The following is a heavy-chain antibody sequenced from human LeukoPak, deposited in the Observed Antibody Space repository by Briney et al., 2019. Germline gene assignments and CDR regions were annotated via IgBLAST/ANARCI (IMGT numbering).Heavy chain of an antibody. CDR3: AKDQWLVLDY. CDR2: ISSSGSTI. D-gene: IGHD6-19*01. CDR1: GFTFSSYE. J-gene: IGHJ4*02. Sequence: QPGGSLRLSCAASGFTFSSYEMNWVRQAPGKGLEWVSYISSSGSTIYYADSVKGRFTISRDNSKNTLYLQMNSPRAEDTAVYSCAKDQWLVLDYWGQGTLVTVSS. V-gene: IGHV3-48*03.